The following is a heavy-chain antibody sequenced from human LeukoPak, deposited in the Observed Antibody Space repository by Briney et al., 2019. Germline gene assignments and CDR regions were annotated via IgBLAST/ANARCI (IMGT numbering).Heavy chain of an antibody. D-gene: IGHD2-2*01. CDR3: ARDLKGVLAAMDY. J-gene: IGHJ4*02. CDR1: GFTFSSYS. CDR2: ISSSSSYI. V-gene: IGHV3-21*01. Sequence: GGSLRLSCAASGFTFSSYSMNWVRQAPGKGLEWVSSISSSSSYIYYADSVKGRFTISRDNAKNSLYLQMNSLRAEDTAVYYCARDLKGVLAAMDYWGQGTLVTVSS.